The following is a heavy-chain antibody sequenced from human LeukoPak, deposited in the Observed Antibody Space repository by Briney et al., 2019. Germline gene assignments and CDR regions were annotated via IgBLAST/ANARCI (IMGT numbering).Heavy chain of an antibody. CDR3: ARGETRRGCSGVTCSSDFDY. V-gene: IGHV3-23*01. CDR2: MSVIGST. Sequence: GGSLRLSCAASGFTLNKYAMSWVRHPPGKGREWVSSMSVIGSTSYANSRTGRCTISRENSKTTVSLQMNSLRAEDTAVYYCARGETRRGCSGVTCSSDFDYWGEGTLVTVSS. D-gene: IGHD2-15*01. CDR1: GFTLNKYA. J-gene: IGHJ4*02.